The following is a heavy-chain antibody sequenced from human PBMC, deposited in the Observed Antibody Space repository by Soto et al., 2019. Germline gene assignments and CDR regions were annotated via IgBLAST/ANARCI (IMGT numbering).Heavy chain of an antibody. D-gene: IGHD3-10*01. CDR2: ISSSSSYI. V-gene: IGHV3-21*01. J-gene: IGHJ5*02. CDR3: ARYPKRGVNKWGS. Sequence: EVQLVESGGGLVKPGGSLRLSCAASGFTFSSYSMNWVRQAPGKGLEWVSSISSSSSYIYYADSVKGRFTISRDNAKNSLYLQMNSLRAEDTAVYYCARYPKRGVNKWGSWGQGTLVTVSS. CDR1: GFTFSSYS.